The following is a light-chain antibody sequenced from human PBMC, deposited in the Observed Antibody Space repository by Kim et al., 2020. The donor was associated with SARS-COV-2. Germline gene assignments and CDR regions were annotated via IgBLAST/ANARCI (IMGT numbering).Light chain of an antibody. Sequence: SITISCNGTSSDVGGYDYVAWYQQYPGKVPKLMFYDVNKRPSGVSNRFSGSKSGYTASLTITGLQADDEAVYYCSSYTGGNTYLVCGGGTQLTVL. CDR1: SSDVGGYDY. CDR2: DVN. CDR3: SSYTGGNTYLV. V-gene: IGLV2-14*04. J-gene: IGLJ2*01.